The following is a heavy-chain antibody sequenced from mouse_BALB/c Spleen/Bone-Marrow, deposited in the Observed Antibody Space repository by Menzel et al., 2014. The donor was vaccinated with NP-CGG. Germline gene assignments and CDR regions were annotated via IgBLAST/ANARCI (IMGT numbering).Heavy chain of an antibody. CDR1: GDSITSGY. V-gene: IGHV3-8*02. Sequence: EVKLVESGPSLVKPSLSLSLTCSVTGDSITSGYWNWIRKFPGNKLEYMGYISYSGSTYHSPSLKSRISITRDTSKNQYYLQLNSVTTEDTATYYCATYDGYYFDYWGQGTTLTVSS. D-gene: IGHD2-3*01. CDR3: ATYDGYYFDY. J-gene: IGHJ2*01. CDR2: ISYSGST.